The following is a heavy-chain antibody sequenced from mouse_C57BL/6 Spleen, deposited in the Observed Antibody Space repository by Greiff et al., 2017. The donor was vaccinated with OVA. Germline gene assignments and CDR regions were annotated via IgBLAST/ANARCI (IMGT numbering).Heavy chain of an antibody. D-gene: IGHD2-2*01. V-gene: IGHV2-2*01. CDR1: GFSLTSYG. CDR2: IWSGGST. J-gene: IGHJ1*03. Sequence: VKLQESGPGLVQPSQSLSITCTVSGFSLTSYGVHWVRQSPGKGLEWLGVIWSGGSTDYNAAFISRLSISKDNSKSQVFFKMNSLQADDTAIYYCARGGVTDWYFDVWGTGTTVTVSS. CDR3: ARGGVTDWYFDV.